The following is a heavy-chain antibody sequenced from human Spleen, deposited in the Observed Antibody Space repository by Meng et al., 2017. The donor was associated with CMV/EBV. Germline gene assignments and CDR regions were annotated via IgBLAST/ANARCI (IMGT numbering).Heavy chain of an antibody. J-gene: IGHJ4*02. CDR2: ISSSSSYI. CDR1: GFTFSSYS. V-gene: IGHV3-21*01. D-gene: IGHD2-8*02. CDR3: ARAEAGGRSRKGY. Sequence: GESLKISCAASGFTFSSYSMNWVRQAPGKGLEWVSSISSSSSYIYYADSVKGRFTISRDNAKNSLYLQMNSLRAEDTAVYYCARAEAGGRSRKGYWGQGTLVTVSS.